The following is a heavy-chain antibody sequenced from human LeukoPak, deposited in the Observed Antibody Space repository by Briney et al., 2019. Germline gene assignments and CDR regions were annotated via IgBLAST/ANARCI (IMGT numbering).Heavy chain of an antibody. D-gene: IGHD3-10*01. J-gene: IGHJ4*02. CDR2: ISGSGGST. CDR1: GFTFSSYA. CDR3: AKGRGSGSSFDY. V-gene: IGHV3-23*01. Sequence: GGSLRLSCAASGFTFSSYAMSWVRQAPGKGLEWVSAISGSGGSTYYADSVKGRFTISRDNSKNTPYLQMNSLRAEDTAVYYCAKGRGSGSSFDYWGQGTLVTVSS.